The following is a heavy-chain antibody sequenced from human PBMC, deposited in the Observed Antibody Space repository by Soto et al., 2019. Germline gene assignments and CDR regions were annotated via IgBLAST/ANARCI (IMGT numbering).Heavy chain of an antibody. CDR2: INPNSGGT. J-gene: IGHJ6*02. Sequence: GASVKVSCKASGYTFTGYYMHWVRQAPGQGLEWMGWINPNSGGTNYAQKFQGRVTMTRDTSISTAYMELSRLRSDDTAVYYCARDKKRITIFGVVTHYGMDVWGQGTTVTVSS. V-gene: IGHV1-2*02. D-gene: IGHD3-3*01. CDR3: ARDKKRITIFGVVTHYGMDV. CDR1: GYTFTGYY.